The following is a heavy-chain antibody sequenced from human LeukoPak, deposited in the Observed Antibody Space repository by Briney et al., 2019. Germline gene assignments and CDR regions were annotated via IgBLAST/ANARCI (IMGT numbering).Heavy chain of an antibody. V-gene: IGHV1-46*01. Sequence: ASVKVSCKASGYTFTSYFMHWVRQAPGQGLEWTGIINPSGGSTSYAQKFQGRVTVTRDTSTNTVYMELSSLRSEDTAVFYCARGLTGTADYWGQGALVTVSS. CDR3: ARGLTGTADY. CDR2: INPSGGST. CDR1: GYTFTSYF. J-gene: IGHJ4*02. D-gene: IGHD1-7*01.